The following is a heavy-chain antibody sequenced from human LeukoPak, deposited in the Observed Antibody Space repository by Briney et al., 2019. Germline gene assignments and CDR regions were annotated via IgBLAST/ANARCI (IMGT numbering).Heavy chain of an antibody. Sequence: PSETLSLTCTVSGASISSSNYYWGWIRQPPGKGLEWIGNIYYSGSTNYNPSLKSRVTISVDTSKNQFSLKLSSVTAADTAVYYCAIGDYYDSSGYVLDYWGQGTLVTVSS. D-gene: IGHD3-22*01. V-gene: IGHV4-39*07. J-gene: IGHJ4*02. CDR2: IYYSGST. CDR1: GASISSSNYY. CDR3: AIGDYYDSSGYVLDY.